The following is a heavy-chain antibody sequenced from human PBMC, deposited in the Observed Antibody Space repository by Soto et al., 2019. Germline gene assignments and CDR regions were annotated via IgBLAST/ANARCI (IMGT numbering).Heavy chain of an antibody. D-gene: IGHD5-12*01. Sequence: SVKVSCKASGGTFSSYAISWVRQAPGQGLEWMGGIIPIFGTANYAQKFQGRVTITADESTSTAYMELSSLRSEDTAVYYCAREGSGYLISDYYGMDVWGQGTTVTVSS. CDR3: AREGSGYLISDYYGMDV. J-gene: IGHJ6*02. V-gene: IGHV1-69*13. CDR2: IIPIFGTA. CDR1: GGTFSSYA.